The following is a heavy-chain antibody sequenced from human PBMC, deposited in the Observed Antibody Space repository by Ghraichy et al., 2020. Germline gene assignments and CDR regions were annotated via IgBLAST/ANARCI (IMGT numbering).Heavy chain of an antibody. CDR3: ASHVLRFLEWLSGLDVKVDY. J-gene: IGHJ4*02. CDR1: GGSISSSSYY. Sequence: SETLSLTCTVSGGSISSSSYYWDWIRQPPGKGLEWIGSIYYSGSTYYNPSLKSRVTISVDTSKNQFSLKLSSVTAADTAVYYCASHVLRFLEWLSGLDVKVDYWGQGTLVTVSS. CDR2: IYYSGST. V-gene: IGHV4-39*01. D-gene: IGHD3-3*01.